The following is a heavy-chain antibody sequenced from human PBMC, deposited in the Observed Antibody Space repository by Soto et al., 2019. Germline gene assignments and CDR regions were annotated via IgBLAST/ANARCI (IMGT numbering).Heavy chain of an antibody. CDR1: GGTFSSYA. CDR2: IIPIFGTA. Sequence: QVQLVQSGAEVKKPGSSVKVSCKASGGTFSSYAISWVRQAPGQGLEWMGGIIPIFGTANYAQKFQGRVTITADESTSTAYMELSSLRSEDSAVYYCARHPPPIVGATGGFDYWGQGTLVTVSS. D-gene: IGHD1-26*01. CDR3: ARHPPPIVGATGGFDY. J-gene: IGHJ4*02. V-gene: IGHV1-69*01.